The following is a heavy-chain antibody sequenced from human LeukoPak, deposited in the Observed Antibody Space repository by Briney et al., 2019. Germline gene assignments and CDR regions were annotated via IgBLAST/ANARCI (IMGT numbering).Heavy chain of an antibody. CDR1: GYSLTGYS. CDR3: ATQNNSYFDY. Sequence: ASLRVSSTASGYSLTGYSMHWVRQAPAQKVEWMGWSKPDSGGTEFAQKFQGRVTVTRDTSISTAYMEVSRLRSDDTAVYYCATQNNSYFDYWGQGTLVTVSS. J-gene: IGHJ4*02. D-gene: IGHD1-20*01. CDR2: SKPDSGGT. V-gene: IGHV1-2*02.